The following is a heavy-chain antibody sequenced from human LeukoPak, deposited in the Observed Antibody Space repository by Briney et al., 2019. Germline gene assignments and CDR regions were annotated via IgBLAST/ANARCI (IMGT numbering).Heavy chain of an antibody. CDR2: IIPILGTR. CDR3: ARDSVGDIMMHGIDI. V-gene: IGHV1-69*01. Sequence: GASAKVSCKASGGTFSNYAISWVRQAPGQGLEWMGGIIPILGTRNYAQKFQDRVTITADESTAYMELSSLRSEDTAVFYCARDSVGDIMMHGIDIWGQGTMVTVSS. D-gene: IGHD3-16*01. CDR1: GGTFSNYA. J-gene: IGHJ3*02.